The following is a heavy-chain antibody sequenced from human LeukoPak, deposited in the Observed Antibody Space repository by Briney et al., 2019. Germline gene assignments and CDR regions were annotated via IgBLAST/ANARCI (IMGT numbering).Heavy chain of an antibody. CDR1: GYTFTNYD. J-gene: IGHJ3*02. D-gene: IGHD2-21*02. V-gene: IGHV1-8*01. CDR3: ASYCGGDCYSDAFDI. CDR2: MNPNSGNT. Sequence: GASVKVSCKASGYTFTNYDINWVRQATGQGLEWMGWMNPNSGNTGYAQKFQGRVSMTRNTSISTAYMELSSLRSEDTAVYYCASYCGGDCYSDAFDIWGQGTMVTVSS.